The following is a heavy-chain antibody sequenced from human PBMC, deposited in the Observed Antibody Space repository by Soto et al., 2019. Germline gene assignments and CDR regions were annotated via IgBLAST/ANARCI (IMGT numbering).Heavy chain of an antibody. D-gene: IGHD3-9*01. CDR3: ARVDHRGYFAILTDY. J-gene: IGHJ4*02. CDR2: IYDSVNT. Sequence: SETLSLTCTVSGDPLSSGGHYWSWIRQHPGKGLEWIGHIYDSVNTYYSPSLRSRVTISADMSKNQFSLNLRSVTAADTAVYYCARVDHRGYFAILTDYWGQGTLVTVSS. V-gene: IGHV4-31*03. CDR1: GDPLSSGGHY.